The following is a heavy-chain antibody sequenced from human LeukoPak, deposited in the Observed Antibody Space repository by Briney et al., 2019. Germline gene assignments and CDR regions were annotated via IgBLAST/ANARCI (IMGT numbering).Heavy chain of an antibody. CDR1: GFTFSSYA. J-gene: IGHJ6*02. CDR2: ISGSGGST. Sequence: GGSLRLSCAASGFTFSSYAMSWVRQAPGKGLEWVSGISGSGGSTYSADSVKGRFTISRDNSKNTLYLQMNSLRAEDTAVYYCAKDGPNVYCSSTSCRKPYYYYYGMDVWGQGTTVTVSS. D-gene: IGHD2-2*01. CDR3: AKDGPNVYCSSTSCRKPYYYYYGMDV. V-gene: IGHV3-23*01.